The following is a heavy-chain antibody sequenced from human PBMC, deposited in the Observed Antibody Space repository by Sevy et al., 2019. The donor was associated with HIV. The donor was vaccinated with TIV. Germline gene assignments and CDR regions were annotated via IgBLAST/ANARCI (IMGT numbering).Heavy chain of an antibody. Sequence: GGSLRLSCTASGFTFSMYWMNWVRQAPGKGLEWVGNIKPDGSEKYYVDSVKGRFTISRDNAKNSLYLQMNGLRAEDTALYYCARGDYYDSRGDYTDAFDVWGQGTMVTVSS. CDR2: IKPDGSEK. V-gene: IGHV3-7*04. CDR3: ARGDYYDSRGDYTDAFDV. D-gene: IGHD3-22*01. J-gene: IGHJ3*01. CDR1: GFTFSMYW.